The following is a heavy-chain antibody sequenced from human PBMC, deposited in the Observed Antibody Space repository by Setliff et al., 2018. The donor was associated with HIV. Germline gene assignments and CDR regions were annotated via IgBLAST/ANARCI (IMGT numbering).Heavy chain of an antibody. V-gene: IGHV3-30*14. CDR2: ISHDAADQ. Sequence: GGSLRLSCAASGFNFGVFSMQWVRQAPGKGLEWVASISHDAADQFHADAVRGRFTISRDTSKNTLYLQMNSLRAEDTAVYYCARRVYCSSTTCFDSWGQGTLVTVSS. D-gene: IGHD2-2*01. J-gene: IGHJ4*02. CDR3: ARRVYCSSTTCFDS. CDR1: GFNFGVFS.